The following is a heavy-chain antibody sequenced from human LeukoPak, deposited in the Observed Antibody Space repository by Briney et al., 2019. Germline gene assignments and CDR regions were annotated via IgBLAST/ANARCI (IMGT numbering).Heavy chain of an antibody. CDR3: ASLDAYNKFFED. Sequence: SETLSLTCSVSGGSISTSSYYWGWIRQPPGKGLEWIGAIYYSGNDFYNPSLESRVTISVDTSKNQFSLKMISVTAADTSMYCCASLDAYNKFFEDWGQGTLVTVSS. J-gene: IGHJ4*01. V-gene: IGHV4-39*07. CDR1: GGSISTSSYY. CDR2: IYYSGND. D-gene: IGHD5-24*01.